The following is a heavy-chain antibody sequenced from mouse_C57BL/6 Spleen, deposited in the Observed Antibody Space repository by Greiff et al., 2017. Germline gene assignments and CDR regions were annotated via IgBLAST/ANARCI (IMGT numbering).Heavy chain of an antibody. CDR1: GFTFSSYA. D-gene: IGHD3-2*02. V-gene: IGHV5-4*03. CDR3: ARVGNSSGSWFAY. Sequence: EVMLVESGGGLVKPGGSLKLSCAASGFTFSSYAMSWVRQTPEKRLEWVETISDGGSYTYYPDNVKGRFTISRDNAKNKLYLQMSHLKSEDTAMYYCARVGNSSGSWFAYWGQGTLVTVSA. J-gene: IGHJ3*01. CDR2: ISDGGSYT.